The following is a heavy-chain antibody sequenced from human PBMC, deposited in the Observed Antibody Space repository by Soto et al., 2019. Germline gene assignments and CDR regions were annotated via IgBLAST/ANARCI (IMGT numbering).Heavy chain of an antibody. D-gene: IGHD3-16*01. V-gene: IGHV3-23*01. CDR1: GFTFSNYA. CDR2: ISGSDGTT. CDR3: AKGGGGTVLDY. Sequence: EVQLLESGGGLVQPGGSPRLSCAASGFTFSNYALTWVRQAPGKGLEWVSAISGSDGTTYYADSVKGRFTISRDNSMNTLYLQLDSLRGEDTAMYYCAKGGGGTVLDYWGQGTLVTVSS. J-gene: IGHJ4*02.